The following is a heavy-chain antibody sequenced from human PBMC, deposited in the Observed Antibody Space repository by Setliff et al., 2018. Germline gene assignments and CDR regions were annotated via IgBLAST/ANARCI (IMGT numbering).Heavy chain of an antibody. CDR3: AGGRRYDYGWDFDY. D-gene: IGHD4-17*01. Sequence: SETLSLTCTVSGGSISNYHWSWIRQSPGKGLEWIGYIHYSGKTNYNPSLKSRVTISVDTSKNQFSPKLTSVTAADTAVYYCAGGRRYDYGWDFDYWGQGTLVTVSS. J-gene: IGHJ4*02. CDR1: GGSISNYH. V-gene: IGHV4-59*12. CDR2: IHYSGKT.